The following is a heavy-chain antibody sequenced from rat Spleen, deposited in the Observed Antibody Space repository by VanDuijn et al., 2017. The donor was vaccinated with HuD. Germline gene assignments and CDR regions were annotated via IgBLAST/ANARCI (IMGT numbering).Heavy chain of an antibody. CDR2: ITHTGSST. V-gene: IGHV5-31*01. Sequence: EVQLVESGGGLVQPGRSLKLSCVASGFTFNNHWMTWIRQAPGKGLEWVASITHTGSSTYYPDSVRGRFTISRDNAKSILYLQMNSLRSEDTATYYCTRDRTYYGFTLDYWGQGVMVTVSS. D-gene: IGHD1-9*01. CDR3: TRDRTYYGFTLDY. CDR1: GFTFNNHW. J-gene: IGHJ2*01.